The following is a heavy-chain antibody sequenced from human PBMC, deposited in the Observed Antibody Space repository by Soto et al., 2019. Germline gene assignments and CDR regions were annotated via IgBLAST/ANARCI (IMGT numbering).Heavy chain of an antibody. D-gene: IGHD3-3*01. CDR2: FNSDGSST. CDR1: GFTFSSYW. J-gene: IGHJ6*03. CDR3: ARVLIAEYYDFWSGYYGSYYMDV. V-gene: IGHV3-74*01. Sequence: GGSLRLSCAASGFTFSSYWMHWVRQAPGKGLVWVSSFNSDGSSTSYADSVKGRFTISRDNAKNTLYLQMNSLRAEDTAVYYCARVLIAEYYDFWSGYYGSYYMDVWGKGTTVTVSS.